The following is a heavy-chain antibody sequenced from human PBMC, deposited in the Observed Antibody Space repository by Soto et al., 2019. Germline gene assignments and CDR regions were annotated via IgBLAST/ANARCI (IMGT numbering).Heavy chain of an antibody. J-gene: IGHJ5*01. D-gene: IGHD1-7*01. CDR2: IYHSGST. V-gene: IGHV4-30-2*01. CDR3: ARSGGPLSISGTTTLFLNLFYP. CDR1: GGSISSGGYS. Sequence: SETLSLTCAVSGGSISSGGYSWSWIRQPPGKGLEWIGYIYHSGSTYYNPSLKSRVTISVDRSKNQFSLKLSSVTAADTAVYYCARSGGPLSISGTTTLFLNLFYPWGQRTLVPVSS.